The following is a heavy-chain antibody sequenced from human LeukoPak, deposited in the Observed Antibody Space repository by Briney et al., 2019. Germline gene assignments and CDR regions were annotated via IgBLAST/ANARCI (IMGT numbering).Heavy chain of an antibody. CDR3: ARHLSGTTMSHYFDF. Sequence: PSETLSLTCSVSGDSISSGRNYWGWIHQSPGKGLEWIASIYSSGNTHSNPSLKSRVSISVDTSKNQVSLKLYSVTASDAAIYYCARHLSGTTMSHYFDFWGQGTLVTVSS. V-gene: IGHV4-39*01. J-gene: IGHJ4*02. CDR1: GDSISSGRNY. D-gene: IGHD1-1*01. CDR2: IYSSGNT.